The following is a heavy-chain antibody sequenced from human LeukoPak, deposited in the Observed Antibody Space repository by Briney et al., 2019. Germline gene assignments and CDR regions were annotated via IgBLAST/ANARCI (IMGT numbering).Heavy chain of an antibody. J-gene: IGHJ3*02. Sequence: GGSLGLSCAASGFSFNKAWMSWVRQAPGKGLEWVGRIKTKTDGGTTDYAAPVKGRFTISRDDSKNTLYLQMNSLKTEDTAVYFCTGFDTSGPDAFDIWGRGTMVTVSS. V-gene: IGHV3-15*01. D-gene: IGHD3-22*01. CDR1: GFSFNKAW. CDR2: IKTKTDGGTT. CDR3: TGFDTSGPDAFDI.